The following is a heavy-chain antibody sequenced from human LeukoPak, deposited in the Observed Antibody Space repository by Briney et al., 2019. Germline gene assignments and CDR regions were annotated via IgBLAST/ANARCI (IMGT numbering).Heavy chain of an antibody. CDR1: GGTFSSYA. CDR3: AREKAMIVVVTTYFDY. CDR2: IIPIFGIA. V-gene: IGHV1-69*04. D-gene: IGHD3-22*01. J-gene: IGHJ4*02. Sequence: GSSVKVSCKASGGTFSSYAISWVRQAPGQGLEWMGRIIPIFGIANYAQKFQGRVTITADKSTSTAYVELSSLRSEDTAVYYCAREKAMIVVVTTYFDYWGQGTLVTVSS.